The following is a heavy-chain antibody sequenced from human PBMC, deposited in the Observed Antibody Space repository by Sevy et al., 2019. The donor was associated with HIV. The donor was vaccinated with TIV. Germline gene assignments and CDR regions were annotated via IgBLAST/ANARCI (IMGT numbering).Heavy chain of an antibody. CDR3: ARRAFLGGCFDS. J-gene: IGHJ4*03. Sequence: SETLSLTCSVSSGSIGNYYWYWIRQPPGRGLEWLGLIYYSGNTNYNPSLKSRVTMSIDTSKNQFSLRLSSLTAADTAVYYCARRAFLGGCFDSWGQGILVTVSS. CDR1: SGSIGNYY. V-gene: IGHV4-59*08. CDR2: IYYSGNT. D-gene: IGHD3-16*01.